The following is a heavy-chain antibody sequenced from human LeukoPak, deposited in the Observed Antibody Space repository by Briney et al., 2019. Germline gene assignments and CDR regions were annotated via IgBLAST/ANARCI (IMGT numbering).Heavy chain of an antibody. CDR2: IYPGDSDT. Sequence: GESLKISCKGSGYSFTKYWIGWVRQMPGKGLEWMGIIYPGDSDTRYSPSFQGQVTISADKSISTAYLQWSSLKASDTATYYCARPRAANFDGYYFDYWGQGTLVTVSS. CDR1: GYSFTKYW. J-gene: IGHJ4*02. CDR3: ARPRAANFDGYYFDY. V-gene: IGHV5-51*01. D-gene: IGHD3-9*01.